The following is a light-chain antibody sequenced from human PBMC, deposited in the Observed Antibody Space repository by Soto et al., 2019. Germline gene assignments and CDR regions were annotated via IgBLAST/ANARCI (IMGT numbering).Light chain of an antibody. CDR3: CSYAGSSTYV. Sequence: QSALTQPASVSGSPGQSITISCTGTSSGVGSYNLVSWYQQHPGKAPKLMIYEGSKRPSGVSNRFSGSKSGNTAFLTISGLQAEDESDYYCCSYAGSSTYVFGTGTKLTVL. CDR2: EGS. CDR1: SSGVGSYNL. V-gene: IGLV2-23*01. J-gene: IGLJ1*01.